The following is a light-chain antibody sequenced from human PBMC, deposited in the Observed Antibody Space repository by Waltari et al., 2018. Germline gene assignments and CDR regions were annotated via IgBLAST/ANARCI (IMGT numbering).Light chain of an antibody. Sequence: DIQMTQSPSSLSASVGDRVTITCRARQAIRMDLGWFQQKPGKAPKRLIHGASRLQSGVPSRFSGSGSGTEFTLTINSLQPEDFATYYCLQHNNYPLTFGGGTKVEI. CDR2: GAS. J-gene: IGKJ4*01. V-gene: IGKV1-17*01. CDR3: LQHNNYPLT. CDR1: QAIRMD.